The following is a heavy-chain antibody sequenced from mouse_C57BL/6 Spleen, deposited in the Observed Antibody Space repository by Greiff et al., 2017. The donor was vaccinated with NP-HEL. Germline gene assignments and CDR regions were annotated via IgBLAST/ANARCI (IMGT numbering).Heavy chain of an antibody. CDR2: IHPNSGST. CDR1: GYTFTSYW. J-gene: IGHJ4*01. V-gene: IGHV1-64*01. Sequence: QVQLQQPGAELVKPGASVKLSCKASGYTFTSYWMHWVKQRPGQGLEWIGMIHPNSGSTNYNETFKSKATLTVDKSSSTAYMQLSSLTSEDSAVYYCAVVVIIVEDAMDYWGQGTSVTVSS. D-gene: IGHD1-1*01. CDR3: AVVVIIVEDAMDY.